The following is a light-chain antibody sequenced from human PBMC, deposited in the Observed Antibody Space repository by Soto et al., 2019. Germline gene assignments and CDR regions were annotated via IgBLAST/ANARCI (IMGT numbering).Light chain of an antibody. CDR2: GAS. J-gene: IGKJ1*01. CDR3: QHYNNWPPWT. V-gene: IGKV3-15*01. Sequence: EIVMTQSPATLSVSAGERATLSCSARQSVRSNLAWYQQKPGQAPRLLIYGASIRATGIPARFSGSGSGTEFTLTISSLQSEDFAVYYCQHYNNWPPWTFGQGTKVDIK. CDR1: QSVRSN.